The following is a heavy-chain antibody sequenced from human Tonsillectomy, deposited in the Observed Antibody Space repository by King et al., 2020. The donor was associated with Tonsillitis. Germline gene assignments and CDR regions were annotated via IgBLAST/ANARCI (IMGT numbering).Heavy chain of an antibody. CDR3: ARYEGGVFDP. J-gene: IGHJ5*02. D-gene: IGHD2-15*01. V-gene: IGHV4-31*03. CDR1: GGSISGGAYY. CDR2: IYNSENT. Sequence: QLQESGPVLVKPSQTLSLTCTVSGGSISGGAYYWSWIRQHPGKGLEWIGYIYNSENTYYNPSLKSRLTISLDTSKNQFSLRLSAATAADTAVYYCARYEGGVFDPWGQGTLVTVSS.